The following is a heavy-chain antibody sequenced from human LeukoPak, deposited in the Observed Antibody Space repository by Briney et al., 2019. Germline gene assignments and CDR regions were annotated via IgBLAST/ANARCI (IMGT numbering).Heavy chain of an antibody. D-gene: IGHD6-13*01. Sequence: PGGSLRLSCAASGFTFSSYAMTWVRQAPGKGLEWVSGISSSGSGGSTYYADSVKGRFTISRDNSKNTLYLQMNSLRAEDTALYYCANLYSTNYWGQGTLVTVSP. J-gene: IGHJ4*02. CDR3: ANLYSTNY. CDR1: GFTFSSYA. CDR2: ISSSGSGGST. V-gene: IGHV3-23*01.